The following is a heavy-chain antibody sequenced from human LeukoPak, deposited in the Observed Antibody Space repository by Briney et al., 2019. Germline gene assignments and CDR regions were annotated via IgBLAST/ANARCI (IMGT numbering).Heavy chain of an antibody. CDR1: GGSFSGYY. D-gene: IGHD4-23*01. CDR3: ARGARYGGNSGFDY. J-gene: IGHJ4*02. Sequence: SETLSLTCAVYGGSFSGYYWSWIRQPPGKGLEWIGEINHSGSTNYNPSLKSRVTISVDTSKNQFSLKLSSVTAADTAVYYCARGARYGGNSGFDYWGQGTLVTVSS. V-gene: IGHV4-34*01. CDR2: INHSGST.